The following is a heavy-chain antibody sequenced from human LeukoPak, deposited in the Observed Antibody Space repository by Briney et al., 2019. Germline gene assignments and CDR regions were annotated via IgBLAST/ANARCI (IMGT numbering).Heavy chain of an antibody. CDR3: AKGRITISYGMDV. J-gene: IGHJ6*02. CDR2: ISYEGSNK. D-gene: IGHD3-3*01. Sequence: GGSLRLSCAASGFTFSSYGMHWVRQAPGKGLEWVAVISYEGSNKYYADSVKGRFTISRDNSKDTLYLQMNSLRAEDTAVYYCAKGRITISYGMDVWGQGTTVTVSS. V-gene: IGHV3-30*18. CDR1: GFTFSSYG.